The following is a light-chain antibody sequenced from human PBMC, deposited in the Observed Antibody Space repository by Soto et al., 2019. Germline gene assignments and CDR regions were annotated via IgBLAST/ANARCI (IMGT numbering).Light chain of an antibody. Sequence: QSALTQPPSASGSPGQSVTISCTGTSSDVGSYNSVSWYQHHPGKAPKLIIYEVFRRPSGVPCRFSASKSANTASLTVSGLQAEDEADYYCSSYAGGGNYVFGTGTKLTVL. J-gene: IGLJ1*01. V-gene: IGLV2-8*01. CDR1: SSDVGSYNS. CDR3: SSYAGGGNYV. CDR2: EVF.